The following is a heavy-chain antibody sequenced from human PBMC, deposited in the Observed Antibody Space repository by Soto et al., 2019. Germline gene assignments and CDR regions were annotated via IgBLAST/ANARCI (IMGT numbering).Heavy chain of an antibody. Sequence: EVQLVESGGGLVQPGGSLRLSCAASGFTFSDHYMDWVRQAPGKGLEWVGRTRNKANSYTTEYAASVKGRFTISRDDSKNSLYLQMNSLKTEDTAVYYCARTLGDDYGDPNAFDIWGQGTMVIVSS. J-gene: IGHJ3*02. CDR3: ARTLGDDYGDPNAFDI. V-gene: IGHV3-72*01. CDR1: GFTFSDHY. D-gene: IGHD4-17*01. CDR2: TRNKANSYTT.